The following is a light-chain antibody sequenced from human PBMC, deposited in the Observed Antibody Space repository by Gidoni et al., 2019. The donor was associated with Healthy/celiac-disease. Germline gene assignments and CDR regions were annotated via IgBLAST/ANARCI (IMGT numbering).Light chain of an antibody. J-gene: IGKJ1*01. CDR3: QKYNSAPWT. V-gene: IGKV1-27*01. CDR2: AAS. CDR1: QGISNY. Sequence: DIQLTQSPSSLSASVGDRVTITCRASQGISNYLAWYQQKPGKVPKLLIYAASTLQSGVPSRFSGSGSGTDFTLTISSLQPEDVATYYCQKYNSAPWTFXQXTKVEIK.